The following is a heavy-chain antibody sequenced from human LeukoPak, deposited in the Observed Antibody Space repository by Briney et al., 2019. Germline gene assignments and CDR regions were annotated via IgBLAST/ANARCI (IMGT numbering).Heavy chain of an antibody. Sequence: GGSLRLSCAASGLTFSNAWMSWVRQAPGKGLEWVSAISGSGGSTYYADSVKGRFTISRDNSKNTLYLQMNSLRAEDTAVYYCAKDGVVVTAIHYYYFDYWGQGTLVTVSS. J-gene: IGHJ4*02. CDR2: ISGSGGST. V-gene: IGHV3-23*01. CDR1: GLTFSNAW. D-gene: IGHD2-21*02. CDR3: AKDGVVVTAIHYYYFDY.